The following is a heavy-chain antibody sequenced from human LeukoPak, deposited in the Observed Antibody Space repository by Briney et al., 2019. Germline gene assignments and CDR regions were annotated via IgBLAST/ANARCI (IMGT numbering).Heavy chain of an antibody. V-gene: IGHV3-23*01. D-gene: IGHD4-17*01. CDR3: ARGYDYGDYVVDY. Sequence: GGSLRLSCAASGFTFTNYAMSWVRQAPGKGLEWVSTISASGDSTNYADSVKGRFTISRDNAKNSLYLQMNSLRAEDTAVYYCARGYDYGDYVVDYWGQGTLVTVSS. CDR1: GFTFTNYA. J-gene: IGHJ4*02. CDR2: ISASGDST.